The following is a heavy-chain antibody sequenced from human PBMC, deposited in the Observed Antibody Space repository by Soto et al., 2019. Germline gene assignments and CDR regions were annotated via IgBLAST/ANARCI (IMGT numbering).Heavy chain of an antibody. D-gene: IGHD6-6*01. Sequence: QVHLVQSGAEVKKPGASVKVSCKGSGYAFTTYGMTWVRQAPGQGLEWMGWISAHNGNTNYAQKLQGRVAVTRDTSASTAYMELMSLSPDVRVVYYGGRGRDGDYWGQGALVTVSS. CDR3: GRGRDGDY. J-gene: IGHJ4*02. CDR1: GYAFTTYG. V-gene: IGHV1-18*01. CDR2: ISAHNGNT.